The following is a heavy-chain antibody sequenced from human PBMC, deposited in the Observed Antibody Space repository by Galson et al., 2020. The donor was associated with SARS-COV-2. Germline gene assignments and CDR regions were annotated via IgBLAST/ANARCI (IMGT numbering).Heavy chain of an antibody. CDR3: ARDYGGWAHFDY. V-gene: IGHV3-66*01. Sequence: TGGSLRLSCAASGITVSSNYMSWVRQAPRKGLEWVSIIYRGGTTYYAKSVKGRFTITRDNSQNTLSLKMSSLRAEDTAVYYCARDYGGWAHFDYWGQGTLVTVSS. CDR2: IYRGGTT. D-gene: IGHD6-19*01. J-gene: IGHJ4*02. CDR1: GITVSSNY.